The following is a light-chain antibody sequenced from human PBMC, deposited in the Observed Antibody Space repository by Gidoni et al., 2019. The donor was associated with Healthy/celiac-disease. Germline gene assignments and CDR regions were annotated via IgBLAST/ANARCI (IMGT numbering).Light chain of an antibody. V-gene: IGLV1-40*01. CDR2: GNS. CDR3: QSYDSSLSGSV. CDR1: SSNIGAGYD. Sequence: SVLTQPPSVSGAPGQRVTISCTGSSSNIGAGYDVHWSQQLPGTAPKLLIYGNSKRPSGVPDRFSGSKSGTSASLAITGLQAEDEADYYCQSYDSSLSGSVFGGGTKLTVL. J-gene: IGLJ2*01.